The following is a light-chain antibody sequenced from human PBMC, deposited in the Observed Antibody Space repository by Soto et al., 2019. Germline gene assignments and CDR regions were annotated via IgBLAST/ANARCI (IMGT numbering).Light chain of an antibody. Sequence: DIVMTQSPDSLAVSLGDRATIYCKSGQSVLYTSNNKNYLAWYQQKPGQPPKLLIYWSSTRESGVPDRFTGSGSETDFTLTISSLQAEDVAVYYCQQHFSSPLSFGGGTKVEIK. V-gene: IGKV4-1*01. J-gene: IGKJ4*01. CDR1: QSVLYTSNNKNY. CDR3: QQHFSSPLS. CDR2: WSS.